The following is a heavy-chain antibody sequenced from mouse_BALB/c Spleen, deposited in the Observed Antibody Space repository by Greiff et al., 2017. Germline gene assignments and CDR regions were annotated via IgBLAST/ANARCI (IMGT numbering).Heavy chain of an antibody. Sequence: QVQLKESGPGLVAPSQSLSITCTVSGFSLTSYGVHWVRQPPGKGLEWLGVIWAGGSTNYNSALMSRLSISKDNSKSQVFLKMNSLQTDDTAMYYCARGAYGSSYNWYFDVWGAGTTVTVSS. D-gene: IGHD1-1*01. V-gene: IGHV2-9*02. J-gene: IGHJ1*01. CDR2: IWAGGST. CDR1: GFSLTSYG. CDR3: ARGAYGSSYNWYFDV.